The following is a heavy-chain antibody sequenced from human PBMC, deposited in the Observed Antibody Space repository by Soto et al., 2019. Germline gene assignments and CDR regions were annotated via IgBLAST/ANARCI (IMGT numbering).Heavy chain of an antibody. CDR3: ATDIVVVPAAYDAFDI. Sequence: QVQLVESGGGVVQPGRSLRLSCAASGFTFSSYGMHWVRQAPGKGLEWVAVIWYDGSNKYYADSVKGRFTISRDNSKNTLYLQMNSLRAEDKAVYYCATDIVVVPAAYDAFDIWGQGTMVTVSS. J-gene: IGHJ3*02. CDR1: GFTFSSYG. CDR2: IWYDGSNK. D-gene: IGHD2-2*01. V-gene: IGHV3-33*01.